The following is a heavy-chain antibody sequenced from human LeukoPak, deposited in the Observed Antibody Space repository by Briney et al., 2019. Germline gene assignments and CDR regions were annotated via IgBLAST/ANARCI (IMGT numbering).Heavy chain of an antibody. J-gene: IGHJ6*04. D-gene: IGHD3-10*01. CDR1: GFTFSDYY. V-gene: IGHV3-11*06. Sequence: PGGSLRLSCAASGFTFSDYYMSWIRQAPGKGLEWVSYISSSSSYTNYADSVEGRFTISRDNAKNSLYLQMNSLRAEDTAVYYCARDALWFGETTYYYGMDVWGKGTTVTVSS. CDR2: ISSSSSYT. CDR3: ARDALWFGETTYYYGMDV.